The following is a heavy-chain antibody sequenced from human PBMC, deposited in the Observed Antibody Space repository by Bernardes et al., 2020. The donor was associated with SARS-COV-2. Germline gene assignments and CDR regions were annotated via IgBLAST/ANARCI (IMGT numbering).Heavy chain of an antibody. J-gene: IGHJ4*02. D-gene: IGHD3-22*01. CDR3: ARGFEPQLYYYDSSGYQYYFDY. CDR1: GYTLTSYG. V-gene: IGHV1-18*01. CDR2: ISAYNGNT. Sequence: ASVKVSCKASGYTLTSYGISWVRQAPGQGLEWMGWISAYNGNTNYAQKLQGRVTMTTDTSTSTAYMELRSLRSDDTAVYYCARGFEPQLYYYDSSGYQYYFDYWGQGTLVTVSS.